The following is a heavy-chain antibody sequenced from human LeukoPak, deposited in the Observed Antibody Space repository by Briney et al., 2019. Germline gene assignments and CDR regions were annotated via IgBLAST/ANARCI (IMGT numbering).Heavy chain of an antibody. Sequence: GGSLRLSCTASGFTFSSCAMHWVRQAPGKGLEYVSAISSNGGSTYYANSVKGRFTISRDNSKNTLYLQMGSLRAEDMAVYYCAREQYYYDSSGYYYDYWGQGTLVTVSS. CDR2: ISSNGGST. CDR3: AREQYYYDSSGYYYDY. J-gene: IGHJ4*02. CDR1: GFTFSSCA. D-gene: IGHD3-22*01. V-gene: IGHV3-64*01.